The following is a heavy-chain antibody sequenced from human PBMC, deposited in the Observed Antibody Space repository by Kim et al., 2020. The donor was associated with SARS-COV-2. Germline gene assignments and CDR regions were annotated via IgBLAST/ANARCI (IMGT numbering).Heavy chain of an antibody. J-gene: IGHJ4*02. Sequence: DSVKGRITISRENSKTTLYLQMNSMRAEDTAVYYCARDYYDSSGYYYSDYWGQGTLVTVSS. CDR3: ARDYYDSSGYYYSDY. D-gene: IGHD3-22*01. V-gene: IGHV3-66*01.